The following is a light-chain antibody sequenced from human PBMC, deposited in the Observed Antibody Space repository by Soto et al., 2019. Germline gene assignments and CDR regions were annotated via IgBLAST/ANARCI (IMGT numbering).Light chain of an antibody. J-gene: IGKJ2*01. Sequence: EIVLTQSPGTLSLSPGERATLSCRASQSVGGSSLAWYQQQPGQAPRLLISGASNRATGIPDRFSGSGSGTDFTLTISRLEPEDFAVYYCQQYGSSPRTFGQGTKLEIK. CDR3: QQYGSSPRT. CDR1: QSVGGSS. CDR2: GAS. V-gene: IGKV3-20*01.